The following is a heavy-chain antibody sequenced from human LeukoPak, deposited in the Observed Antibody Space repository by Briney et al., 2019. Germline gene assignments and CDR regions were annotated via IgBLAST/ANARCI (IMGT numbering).Heavy chain of an antibody. CDR1: GFTFSSYW. J-gene: IGHJ4*02. D-gene: IGHD5-12*01. CDR3: AKEAGYSGYDYPDY. Sequence: GGSLRLSCAASGFTFSSYWMSWVRQAPGKGLEWVSGISGSAYSTYYADSVQGRFTISRDNSKNTLYLQMNSLRAEDTAVYYCAKEAGYSGYDYPDYWGRGTLVTVSS. CDR2: ISGSAYST. V-gene: IGHV3-23*01.